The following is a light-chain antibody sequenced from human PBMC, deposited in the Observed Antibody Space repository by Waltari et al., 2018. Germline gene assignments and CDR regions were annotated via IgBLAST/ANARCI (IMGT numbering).Light chain of an antibody. CDR1: SGSIASNN. V-gene: IGLV6-57*03. Sequence: NFMLTQPHSVSESPGKTVTISCTRTSGSIASNNVQCHPQRTGSAPTTVIYDDNQRPSGVPDRFSGSIDSSSNSASLTISGLKAEDEADYYCQSDDSSNKKIFGGGTKLTVL. CDR2: DDN. J-gene: IGLJ2*01. CDR3: QSDDSSNKKI.